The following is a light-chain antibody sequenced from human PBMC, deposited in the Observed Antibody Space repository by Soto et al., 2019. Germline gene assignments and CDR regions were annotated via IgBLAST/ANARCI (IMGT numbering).Light chain of an antibody. Sequence: DIVLTQSPGTLSLSPGERATLSCRASQTVRSNFLAWYQRKPGQTPRLLIYGASSRATGIPDRFSGSGSGTDFTLTISRLEPEDFAVYYCQQYSSSPLTFGGGTKVDIK. J-gene: IGKJ4*01. CDR1: QTVRSNF. V-gene: IGKV3-20*01. CDR3: QQYSSSPLT. CDR2: GAS.